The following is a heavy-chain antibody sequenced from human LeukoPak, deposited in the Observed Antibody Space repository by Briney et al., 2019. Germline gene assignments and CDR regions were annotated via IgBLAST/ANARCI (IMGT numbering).Heavy chain of an antibody. Sequence: SQTLSPTSAISAASASSNSAACNWIRQSPSKRLEWLARTYYMSKWYNDYSVSVKSRITINPDTSKNQFSLQLNSVTPEDTAVYYCARDGIIAAADFDCWGQGPLVTVSS. CDR1: AASASSNSAA. CDR3: ARDGIIAAADFDC. D-gene: IGHD6-13*01. CDR2: TYYMSKWYN. J-gene: IGHJ4*02. V-gene: IGHV6-1*01.